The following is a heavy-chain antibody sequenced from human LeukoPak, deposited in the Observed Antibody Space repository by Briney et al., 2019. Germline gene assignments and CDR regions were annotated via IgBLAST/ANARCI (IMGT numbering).Heavy chain of an antibody. CDR2: ISSSSSYI. J-gene: IGHJ4*02. CDR1: GFTFSSYS. D-gene: IGHD3-16*01. CDR3: ARDIRSVWGYFDY. V-gene: IGHV3-21*01. Sequence: PGGSLRLSCAASGFTFSSYSMNWVRQAPGKGLEWVSSISSSSSYIYYADSVKGRFTISRDNAKNSLCLQMNSLRAEDTAVYYCARDIRSVWGYFDYWGQGTLVTVSS.